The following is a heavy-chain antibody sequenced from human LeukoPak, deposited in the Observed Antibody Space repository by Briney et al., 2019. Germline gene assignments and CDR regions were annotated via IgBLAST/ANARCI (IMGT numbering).Heavy chain of an antibody. CDR2: IIPILGTA. Sequence: SVKVSCKASGYTFTGYYMHWVRQAPGQGLEWMGGIIPILGTANYAQKFQGRVTITADESTSTAYMELSSLRSEDTAVYYCATPPRGYSSAFDIWGQGTMVTVSS. J-gene: IGHJ3*02. CDR1: GYTFTGYY. D-gene: IGHD5-18*01. CDR3: ATPPRGYSSAFDI. V-gene: IGHV1-69*13.